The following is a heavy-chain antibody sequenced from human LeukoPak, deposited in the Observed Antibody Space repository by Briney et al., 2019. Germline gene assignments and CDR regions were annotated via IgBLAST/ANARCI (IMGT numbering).Heavy chain of an antibody. CDR1: GYTLTELS. CDR3: ATGSPIYSSSSGDYYYYYMDV. CDR2: FDPEDGET. D-gene: IGHD6-6*01. Sequence: ASVKVSCKVSGYTLTELSMRWVRQAPGKGLEWMGGFDPEDGETIYAQKFQGRVTMTEDTSTDTAYMELSSLRSEDTAVYYCATGSPIYSSSSGDYYYYYMDVWGKGTTVTVSS. J-gene: IGHJ6*03. V-gene: IGHV1-24*01.